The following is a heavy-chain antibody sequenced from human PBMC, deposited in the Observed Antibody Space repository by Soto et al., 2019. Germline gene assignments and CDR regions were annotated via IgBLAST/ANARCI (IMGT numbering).Heavy chain of an antibody. J-gene: IGHJ4*02. D-gene: IGHD3-3*01. CDR3: AGSITIFGVVFDY. CDR2: IYHSGST. Sequence: SETLSLTCAVSGGSISSGGYSWSWIRQPPGKGLDWIGYIYHSGSTYYNPSLKSRVTISVDRSKNQFSLKLSSVTAADTAVYYCAGSITIFGVVFDYWGQGTLVTVSS. CDR1: GGSISSGGYS. V-gene: IGHV4-30-2*01.